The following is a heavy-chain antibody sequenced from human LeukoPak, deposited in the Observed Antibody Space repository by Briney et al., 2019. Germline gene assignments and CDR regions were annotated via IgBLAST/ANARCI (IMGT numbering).Heavy chain of an antibody. D-gene: IGHD3-10*01. Sequence: GGSLRLSCAASGFTFSSYGMHWVRQAPGKGLEWVSFIRYDGSNEYYADSVRGRFTISRDNAKNSLYLQMNSLRAEDTAAYYCARVGGPNYYYGSGSSDWGQGTLVTVSS. CDR3: ARVGGPNYYYGSGSSD. CDR2: IRYDGSNE. CDR1: GFTFSSYG. V-gene: IGHV3-30*02. J-gene: IGHJ4*02.